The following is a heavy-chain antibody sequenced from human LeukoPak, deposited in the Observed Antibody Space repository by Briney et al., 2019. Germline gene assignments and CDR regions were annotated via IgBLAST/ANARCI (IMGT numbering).Heavy chain of an antibody. CDR2: IYWNDDK. J-gene: IGHJ3*02. Sequence: TLSLTCTVSGGSISSHYWSWIRQPPGKALEWLALIYWNDDKRYSPSLKSRLTITRDTSKNQVVLTMTNMDPVDTATYHCAHSIVVVPAANDAFDIWGQGTMVTVSS. D-gene: IGHD2-2*01. CDR1: GGSISSHYWS. V-gene: IGHV2-5*01. CDR3: AHSIVVVPAANDAFDI.